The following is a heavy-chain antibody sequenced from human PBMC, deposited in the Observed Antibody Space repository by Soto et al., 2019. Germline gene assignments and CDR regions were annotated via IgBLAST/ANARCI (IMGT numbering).Heavy chain of an antibody. Sequence: QITLKESGPTLVKPTQTLTLTCTFSGFSLSTSGVGVGWIRQPPGKALEWLALIYWDDDKRYSPSLKSRLTITKDTSKNQVVLTMTTMDPVDTATYYWAHSLKADYGDYAPFDYWGQGTLVTVAS. V-gene: IGHV2-5*02. CDR1: GFSLSTSGVG. D-gene: IGHD4-17*01. CDR3: AHSLKADYGDYAPFDY. J-gene: IGHJ4*02. CDR2: IYWDDDK.